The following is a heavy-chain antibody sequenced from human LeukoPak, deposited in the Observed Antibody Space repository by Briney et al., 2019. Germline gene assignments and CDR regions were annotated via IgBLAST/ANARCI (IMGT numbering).Heavy chain of an antibody. D-gene: IGHD5-18*01. CDR3: ASGYSYDLFDY. Sequence: SETLSLTCSVSGGSISSSSYYWGWIRQPPGKGLVWIGSIYYSGSTYYNPSLKSRVTISVDTSKNQFSLKLSSVTAADTAVYYCASGYSYDLFDYWGQGTLVTVSS. J-gene: IGHJ4*02. CDR1: GGSISSSSYY. V-gene: IGHV4-39*01. CDR2: IYYSGST.